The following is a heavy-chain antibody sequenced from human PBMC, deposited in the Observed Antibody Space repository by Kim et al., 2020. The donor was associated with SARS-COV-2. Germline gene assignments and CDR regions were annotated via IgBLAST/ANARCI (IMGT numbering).Heavy chain of an antibody. J-gene: IGHJ1*01. V-gene: IGHV3-64D*09. CDR1: GFTFSSYA. CDR2: ISSNGGST. CDR3: VKEENEAMAQYFQH. D-gene: IGHD5-18*01. Sequence: GGSLRLSCSASGFTFSSYAMHWVRQAPGKGLEYVSAISSNGGSTYYADSVKGRFTISRDNSKNTLYLQMSSLRAEDTAVYYCVKEENEAMAQYFQHWGQGTLVTVSS.